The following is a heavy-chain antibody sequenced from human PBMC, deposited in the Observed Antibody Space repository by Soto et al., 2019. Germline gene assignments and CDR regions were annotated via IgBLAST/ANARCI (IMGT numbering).Heavy chain of an antibody. CDR3: ARSDYGEFDY. CDR2: VHFGGTT. J-gene: IGHJ4*02. V-gene: IGHV4-59*12. CDR1: GGSMRNYF. D-gene: IGHD4-17*01. Sequence: SETLSLTCTVSGGSMRNYFWNWIRQPPGQGLQWIAYVHFGGTTNYNPSLKSRVTISVDTSRRQFSLKLTSVTAADTAVYYCARSDYGEFDYWGQGSLVTVPS.